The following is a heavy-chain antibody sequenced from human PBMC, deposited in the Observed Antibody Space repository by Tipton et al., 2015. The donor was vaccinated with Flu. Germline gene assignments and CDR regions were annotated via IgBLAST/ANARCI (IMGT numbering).Heavy chain of an antibody. D-gene: IGHD2-2*02. V-gene: IGHV4-59*11. CDR2: VYYSGST. J-gene: IGHJ4*02. CDR1: GGSISGHY. CDR3: ARDPGPYFTATTCYIAS. Sequence: TLSLTCTVSGGSISGHYWNWMRQPPGKGLEWIGYVYYSGSTHYNPSLQSRVTMSIDTSKTQFSLKLSSVTAADTAVYYCARDPGPYFTATTCYIASWGQGILVTVSS.